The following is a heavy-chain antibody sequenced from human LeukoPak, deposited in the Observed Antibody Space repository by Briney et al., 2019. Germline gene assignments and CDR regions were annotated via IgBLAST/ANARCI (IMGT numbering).Heavy chain of an antibody. V-gene: IGHV3-7*01. CDR2: IKQDGSEI. D-gene: IGHD4-17*01. J-gene: IGHJ4*02. CDR3: ARDKISGDSYFDY. CDR1: GGSFSGYY. Sequence: PSETLSLTCAVYGGSFSGYYWSWVRQAPGKGLEWVANIKQDGSEIYSVDSVKGRFTISRDNAKNSLYLQMNSLRAEDTAVYYCARDKISGDSYFDYWGQGTLVTVSS.